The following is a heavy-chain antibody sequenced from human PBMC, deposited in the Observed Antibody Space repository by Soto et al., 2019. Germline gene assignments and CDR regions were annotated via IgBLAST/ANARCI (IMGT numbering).Heavy chain of an antibody. CDR1: GFTFSSYA. CDR3: AKKDYVDYEFNYHYYMDF. Sequence: GGSLRLSCAASGFTFSSYAMSWVRQAPGKGLEWVSGISGSGGSTYYADSVKGRFTISRDNSKNTLYLQMNSLRAEDTAVYYCAKKDYVDYEFNYHYYMDFWGQGTTVTVSS. J-gene: IGHJ6*03. V-gene: IGHV3-23*01. CDR2: ISGSGGST. D-gene: IGHD4-17*01.